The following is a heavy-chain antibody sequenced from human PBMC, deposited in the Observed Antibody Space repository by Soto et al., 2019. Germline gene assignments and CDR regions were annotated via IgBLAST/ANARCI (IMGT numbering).Heavy chain of an antibody. V-gene: IGHV3-15*02. J-gene: IGHJ4*02. CDR3: TSNAAAKVGTLSY. Sequence: EVQLVESGGALVEPGGSLRLSCAASGFTFNNARISWVRQAPGKGLDWVGRIDGGKTDFAAPVEGRFTFTRDDSRNTLFLQMNSLKTEDTGVDYCTSNAAAKVGTLSYWGQGTLVTVSS. D-gene: IGHD1-26*01. CDR2: IDGGKT. CDR1: GFTFNNAR.